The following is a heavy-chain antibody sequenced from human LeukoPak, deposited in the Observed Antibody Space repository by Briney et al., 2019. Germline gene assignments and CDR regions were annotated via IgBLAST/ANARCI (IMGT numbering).Heavy chain of an antibody. J-gene: IGHJ5*02. Sequence: SETLSLTCTVSEGSISRSGDYWGWIRQPPGKGLERIGNIYYSGSTYYSSSLKSRVTISVDTYKKQFSLKLSSVTAADTAVYYCARWIQLWSTYDPWGQGTLVTVSS. D-gene: IGHD5-18*01. V-gene: IGHV4-39*01. CDR2: IYYSGST. CDR3: ARWIQLWSTYDP. CDR1: EGSISRSGDY.